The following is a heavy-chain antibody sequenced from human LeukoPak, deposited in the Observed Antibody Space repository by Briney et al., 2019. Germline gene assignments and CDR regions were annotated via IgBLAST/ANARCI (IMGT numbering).Heavy chain of an antibody. CDR1: GGSFSGYY. V-gene: IGHV4-34*01. J-gene: IGHJ3*02. Sequence: SETLSLTCAVYGGSFSGYYWSWIRQPPGKGLEWIGEINHSGSTNYNSSLKSRVTISVDTSKNQFSLKLSSVTAADTAVYYCARGYRSGTPWDIWGQGTMVTVSS. CDR3: ARGYRSGTPWDI. D-gene: IGHD3-10*01. CDR2: INHSGST.